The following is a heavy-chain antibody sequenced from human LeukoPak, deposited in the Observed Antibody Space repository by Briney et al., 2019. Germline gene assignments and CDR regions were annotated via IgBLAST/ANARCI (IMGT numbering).Heavy chain of an antibody. CDR3: ARRGQVHQLLGAAFDP. CDR1: GGSISSSSYY. CDR2: IYYSGST. V-gene: IGHV4-39*07. Sequence: SETLSLTCTVSGGSISSSSYYWGWIRQPPGKGLEWIGSIYYSGSTYYNPSLKSRVTISVDTSKNQFSLKLSSVTAADTAVYYCARRGQVHQLLGAAFDPWGQGTLVTVSS. D-gene: IGHD2-2*01. J-gene: IGHJ5*02.